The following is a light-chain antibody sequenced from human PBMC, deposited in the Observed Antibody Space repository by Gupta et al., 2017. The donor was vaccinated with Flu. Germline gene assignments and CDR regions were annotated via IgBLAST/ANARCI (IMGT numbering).Light chain of an antibody. V-gene: IGKV1-5*03. Sequence: IPMTQSPSTLSASVGDIVPITCRANQSIRSISSWLAWYQQKPEKAPKLLISKASSLEIGVPPRFSGSGSGTEFTLTISRLQPDDGETYYCQQYKRDPWTFGQGTKVEIK. J-gene: IGKJ1*01. CDR1: QSIRSISSW. CDR3: QQYKRDPWT. CDR2: KAS.